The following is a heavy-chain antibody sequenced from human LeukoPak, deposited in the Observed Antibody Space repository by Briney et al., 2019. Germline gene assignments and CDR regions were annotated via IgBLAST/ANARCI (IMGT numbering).Heavy chain of an antibody. J-gene: IGHJ3*02. CDR1: GGSFSGYY. CDR2: INHSGST. CDR3: ARQAYYYDSSGQGHAFDI. V-gene: IGHV4-34*01. Sequence: SETLSLTCAVYGGSFSGYYWSWVRQPPGKGLEWVGEINHSGSTNYNPSLKRRVTISVDTSKNQFSLKLSSVTAADTAVYYCARQAYYYDSSGQGHAFDIWGQGTMVTVSS. D-gene: IGHD3-22*01.